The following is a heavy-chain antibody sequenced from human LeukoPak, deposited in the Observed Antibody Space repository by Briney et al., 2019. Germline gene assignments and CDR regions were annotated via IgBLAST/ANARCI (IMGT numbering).Heavy chain of an antibody. D-gene: IGHD6-6*01. CDR3: TTSQPLLEYSSSSGLNSYFYGMDV. J-gene: IGHJ6*02. CDR2: IKRKTNGGTT. Sequence: GGSLRLSCAASGFTFNNAWMNWVRQAPGKGLEWVGRIKRKTNGGTTDYAAPVKGRFTISRDDSKDTLYLQMNSLKTEDTAVYYCTTSQPLLEYSSSSGLNSYFYGMDVWGQGTTVTVS. V-gene: IGHV3-15*07. CDR1: GFTFNNAW.